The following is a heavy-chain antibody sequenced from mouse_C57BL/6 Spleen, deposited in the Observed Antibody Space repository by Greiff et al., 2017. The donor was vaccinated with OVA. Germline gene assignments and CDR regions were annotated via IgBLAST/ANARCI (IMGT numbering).Heavy chain of an antibody. CDR2: IYPRCGNT. D-gene: IGHD1-1*01. V-gene: IGHV1-81*01. J-gene: IGHJ2*01. Sequence: VQLQQSGAELARPGASVKLSCKASGYTFTSYGISWVKQRTGQGLEWIGEIYPRCGNTYYNEKFKGKATLTADKSSSTAYMELRSLTSEDSAVYFCARQDYGSSFYFDYWGQGTTLTVSS. CDR3: ARQDYGSSFYFDY. CDR1: GYTFTSYG.